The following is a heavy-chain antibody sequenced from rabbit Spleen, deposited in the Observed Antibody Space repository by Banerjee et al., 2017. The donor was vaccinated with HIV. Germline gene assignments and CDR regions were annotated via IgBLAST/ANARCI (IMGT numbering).Heavy chain of an antibody. CDR2: INVGSSGST. D-gene: IGHD2-1*01. J-gene: IGHJ4*01. CDR1: GFSFSDYYY. CDR3: ARGSAAMTMLIIGFYLNL. Sequence: QSLEESGGDLVKPGASLTLTCTASGFSFSDYYYICWVRQAPEKGLEWIACINVGSSGSTYYANWAKGRFTISRTSSTTVTLEMTSLTAADTATYFCARGSAAMTMLIIGFYLNLWAQAPWSPS. V-gene: IGHV1S40*01.